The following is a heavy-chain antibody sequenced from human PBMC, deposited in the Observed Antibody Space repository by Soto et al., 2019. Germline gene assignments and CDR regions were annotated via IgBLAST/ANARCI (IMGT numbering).Heavy chain of an antibody. Sequence: PSETLSLTCAVYGGSFSGYYWSWIRQPPGKGLEWIGEINHSGSTNYNPSLKSRVTILVDTSKNQFSLKLSSVTAADTAVYYCARNDYSPRYYYYYMDVWGKGTTVTVSS. J-gene: IGHJ6*03. CDR3: ARNDYSPRYYYYYMDV. D-gene: IGHD4-4*01. V-gene: IGHV4-34*01. CDR2: INHSGST. CDR1: GGSFSGYY.